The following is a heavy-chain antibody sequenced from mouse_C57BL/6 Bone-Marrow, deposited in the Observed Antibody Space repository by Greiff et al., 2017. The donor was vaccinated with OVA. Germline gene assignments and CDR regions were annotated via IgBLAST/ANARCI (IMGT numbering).Heavy chain of an antibody. V-gene: IGHV5-16*01. D-gene: IGHD1-1*01. CDR3: AREHYGSSYWYFDV. CDR1: GFTFSDYY. J-gene: IGHJ1*03. CDR2: INYDGSST. Sequence: EVKVVESEGGLVQPGSSMKLSCTASGFTFSDYYMAWVRQVPEKGLEWVANINYDGSSTYYLDSLKSRFIISRDNAKNILYLQMSSLKSEDTATYYCAREHYGSSYWYFDVWGTGTTVTVSS.